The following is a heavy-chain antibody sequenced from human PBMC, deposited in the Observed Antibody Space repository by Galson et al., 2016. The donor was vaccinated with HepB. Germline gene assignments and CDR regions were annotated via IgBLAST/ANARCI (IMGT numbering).Heavy chain of an antibody. D-gene: IGHD4-11*01. CDR2: FYYGGST. J-gene: IGHJ4*02. CDR3: ARHGPVTTHFY. V-gene: IGHV4-39*01. CDR1: DDSISSSSYY. Sequence: LSLTCTVSDDSISSSSYYWGWIRQPPGKGLEWIGSFYYGGSTFYNPSLKSRVTLSVDTSKKQFSLKLNSVTAADTAVYYCARHGPVTTHFYWGQGTLVTVSS.